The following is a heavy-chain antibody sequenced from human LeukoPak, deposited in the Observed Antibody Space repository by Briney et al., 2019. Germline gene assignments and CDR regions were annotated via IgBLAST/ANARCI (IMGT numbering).Heavy chain of an antibody. V-gene: IGHV4-31*03. J-gene: IGHJ3*02. CDR2: MYSSGST. D-gene: IGHD6-13*01. CDR1: GGSISSGGYY. CDR3: ARTKPLAAAGGAFDI. Sequence: PSETLSLTCTVSGGSISSGGYYWSWIRQHPGEGLEWIAYMYSSGSTYYNPSLKSRVTISLDTSKTQFSLKLSSVTAADTAVYYCARTKPLAAAGGAFDIWGQGTMVTVSS.